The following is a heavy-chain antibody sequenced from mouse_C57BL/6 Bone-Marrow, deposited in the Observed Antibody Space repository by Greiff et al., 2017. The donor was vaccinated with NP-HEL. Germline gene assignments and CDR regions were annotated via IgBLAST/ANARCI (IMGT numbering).Heavy chain of an antibody. D-gene: IGHD4-1*02. J-gene: IGHJ1*03. CDR3: ARRQLGRGFHWYFDV. CDR2: IYPGDGDT. Sequence: LVESGPELVKPGASVKISCKASGYAFSSSWMNWVKQRPGKGLEWIGRIYPGDGDTNYNGKFKGKATLTADKSSSTAYMQLSSLTSEDSAVYFCARRQLGRGFHWYFDVWGTGTTVTVSS. V-gene: IGHV1-82*01. CDR1: GYAFSSSW.